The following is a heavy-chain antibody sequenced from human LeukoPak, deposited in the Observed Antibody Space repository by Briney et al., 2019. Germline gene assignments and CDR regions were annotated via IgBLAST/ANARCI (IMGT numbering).Heavy chain of an antibody. D-gene: IGHD1-26*01. J-gene: IGHJ5*02. Sequence: RGSLRLSCAASGFTVSSNYMSWVRQAPGKGLEWVSVIYSGGATDYADSVKGRFTISRDNSKNTLYLQLNSLRAEDTAVYYCARDWSGSLQKWFDPWGQGTLVTVSS. CDR2: IYSGGAT. V-gene: IGHV3-66*01. CDR3: ARDWSGSLQKWFDP. CDR1: GFTVSSNY.